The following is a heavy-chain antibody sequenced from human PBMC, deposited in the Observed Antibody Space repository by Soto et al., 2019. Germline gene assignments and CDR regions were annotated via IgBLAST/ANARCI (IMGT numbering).Heavy chain of an antibody. V-gene: IGHV3-74*01. D-gene: IGHD1-1*01. J-gene: IGHJ6*02. Sequence: PGGSLRLSCAASGFTFSSYSMNWVRQAPGKGLEWVSSISSDGSSTSYADSVKGRFTISRDNAKNTLYLQMNSLRAEDTAVYYCARGYLTDYYYYYGMDVWGQGTTVTVSS. CDR1: GFTFSSYS. CDR3: ARGYLTDYYYYYGMDV. CDR2: ISSDGSST.